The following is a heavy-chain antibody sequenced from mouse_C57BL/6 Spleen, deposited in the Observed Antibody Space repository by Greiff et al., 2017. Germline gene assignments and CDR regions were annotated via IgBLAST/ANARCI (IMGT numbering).Heavy chain of an antibody. CDR2: FYPGSGSI. J-gene: IGHJ2*01. CDR3: ARHEGDESPIYDGSYFDY. D-gene: IGHD2-3*01. Sequence: QVQLQQSGAELVKPGASVKLSCKASGYTFTEYTIHWVKQRSGQGLEWIGWFYPGSGSIKYNEKFKDKATLTADKSSSTVYMELSRLTSEDSAVYFCARHEGDESPIYDGSYFDYWGQGTTLTVSS. V-gene: IGHV1-62-2*01. CDR1: GYTFTEYT.